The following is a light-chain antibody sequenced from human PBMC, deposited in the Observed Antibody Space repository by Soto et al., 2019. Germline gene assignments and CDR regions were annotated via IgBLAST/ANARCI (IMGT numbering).Light chain of an antibody. CDR3: QQYDKWPRT. CDR2: DAS. V-gene: IGKV3D-20*01. CDR1: QSVSSSY. J-gene: IGKJ1*01. Sequence: EIVLTQSPATLSLSPGERATLSSGASQSVSSSYLAWYQQKHGLAPRLLIYDASSRDTGIPDRFSGSGSGTEFTLTISKLQSEDFEVYHCQQYDKWPRTFGQGTKVDIK.